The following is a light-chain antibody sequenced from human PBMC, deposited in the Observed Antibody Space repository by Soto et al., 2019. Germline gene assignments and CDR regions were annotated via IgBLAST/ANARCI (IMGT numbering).Light chain of an antibody. CDR2: SDN. CDR1: SSNMGTNT. V-gene: IGLV1-44*01. Sequence: QSVLTQPPSASGTPGQRVTISCSGSSSNMGTNTVNWYQQLPRAAPKLLIYSDNQQPSGVPDRFSGSKSGTSASLAITGLQSEDEADYYCAAWDGSLNHILFGGGTKVTVL. CDR3: AAWDGSLNHIL. J-gene: IGLJ2*01.